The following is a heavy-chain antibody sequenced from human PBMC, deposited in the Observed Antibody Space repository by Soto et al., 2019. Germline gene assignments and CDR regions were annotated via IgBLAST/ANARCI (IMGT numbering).Heavy chain of an antibody. V-gene: IGHV3-66*01. D-gene: IGHD3-16*01. CDR1: GFTVSSNY. Sequence: GGSLRLSCAASGFTVSSNYMSWVRQAPGKGLEWVCVINSADSTYYADSMKGRFTISRDNSKNTLYLQMNSLRAEDSAVYYCVRDKFCRSDGCYGQLDSWGQGTLVTVSS. J-gene: IGHJ5*01. CDR3: VRDKFCRSDGCYGQLDS. CDR2: INSADST.